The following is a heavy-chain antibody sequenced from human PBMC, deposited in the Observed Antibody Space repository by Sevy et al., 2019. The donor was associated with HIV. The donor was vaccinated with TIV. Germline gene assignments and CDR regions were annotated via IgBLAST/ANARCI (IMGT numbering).Heavy chain of an antibody. CDR3: ARLRDILVIPAGGYFDY. V-gene: IGHV4-38-2*01. CDR2: IYESGRT. D-gene: IGHD2-2*01. J-gene: IGHJ4*02. CDR1: GYSIRSGYY. Sequence: SETLSLTCAVSGYSIRSGYYWGWIRQSPGKGLEWIGSIYESGRTFYNPSLESRVTMSVDTSKNQFSQKVNSVTAADTAVYYCARLRDILVIPAGGYFDYWGQGTLVTVSS.